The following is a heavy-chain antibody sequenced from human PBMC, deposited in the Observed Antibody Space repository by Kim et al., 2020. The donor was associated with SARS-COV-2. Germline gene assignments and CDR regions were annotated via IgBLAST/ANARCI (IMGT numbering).Heavy chain of an antibody. J-gene: IGHJ4*02. D-gene: IGHD2-15*01. Sequence: KFQGMVTMTRDTSISTAYMELSRLRSDDTAVYYCARAPGLVGGGSCCFDYWGQGTLVTVSS. CDR3: ARAPGLVGGGSCCFDY. V-gene: IGHV1-2*02.